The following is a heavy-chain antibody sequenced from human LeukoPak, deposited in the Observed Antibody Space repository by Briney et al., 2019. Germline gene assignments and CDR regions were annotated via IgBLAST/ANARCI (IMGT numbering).Heavy chain of an antibody. V-gene: IGHV3-64D*09. CDR1: GFTFSSYW. Sequence: GGSLRLSCAASGFTFSSYWMHWVRQAPGKGLEYVSGISSSGGSTNYADSVKGRFTISRDNSKNTVYLQMSSLRVEDTAVYYCVKGRTTIVGYFDYWGQGTLVTVSS. CDR3: VKGRTTIVGYFDY. CDR2: ISSSGGST. J-gene: IGHJ4*02. D-gene: IGHD1-26*01.